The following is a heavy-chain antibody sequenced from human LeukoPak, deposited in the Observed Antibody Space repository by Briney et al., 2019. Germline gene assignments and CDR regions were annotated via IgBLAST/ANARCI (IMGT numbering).Heavy chain of an antibody. CDR2: ISGSGSGGST. Sequence: GGPLRLSCAASGFTFSSSAMSWVRQAPGKGLEWVSSISGSGSGGSTYYADSVKGRFTISRDNSKNTLYLQMNSLRAEDTAVYYCAKDPEGGYDSSGSELDYWGQGTLVTVSS. CDR3: AKDPEGGYDSSGSELDY. J-gene: IGHJ4*02. CDR1: GFTFSSSA. V-gene: IGHV3-23*01. D-gene: IGHD3-22*01.